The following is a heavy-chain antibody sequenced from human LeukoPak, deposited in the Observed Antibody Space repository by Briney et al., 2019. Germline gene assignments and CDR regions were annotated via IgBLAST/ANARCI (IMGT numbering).Heavy chain of an antibody. CDR3: ASFGPYSYGNIDSEAFDI. J-gene: IGHJ3*02. CDR2: ISSSSSTI. CDR1: GFTFSSYS. V-gene: IGHV3-48*01. D-gene: IGHD5-18*01. Sequence: GGSLRLSCAASGFTFSSYSMNWVRQAPGKGLEWVSYISSSSSTIYYADSVKGRFTISRDNAKNSLYLQMNSLRAEDTAVYYCASFGPYSYGNIDSEAFDIWGQGTMVTVSS.